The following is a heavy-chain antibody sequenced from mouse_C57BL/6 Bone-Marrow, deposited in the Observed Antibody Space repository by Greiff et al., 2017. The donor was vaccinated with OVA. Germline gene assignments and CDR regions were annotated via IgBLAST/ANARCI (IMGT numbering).Heavy chain of an antibody. CDR3: ARGDYDGFAY. CDR1: GFTFTDYY. V-gene: IGHV7-3*01. CDR2: IRNKANGYTT. D-gene: IGHD2-4*01. Sequence: EVHLVESGGGLVQPGGSLSLSCAASGFTFTDYYMSWVRQPPGKALEWLGFIRNKANGYTTEYSASVKGRFTISRDNSQSILYLQMNALRAEDSATYYCARGDYDGFAYWGQGTLVTVSA. J-gene: IGHJ3*01.